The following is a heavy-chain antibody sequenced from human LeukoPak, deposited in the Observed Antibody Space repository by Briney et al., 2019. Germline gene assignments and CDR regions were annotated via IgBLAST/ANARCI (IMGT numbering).Heavy chain of an antibody. Sequence: GGSLRLSCAASGFTFSSYSMNWVRQAPGKGLEWVSSISSSSSYIYYADSVKGRFTISRDNAKNSLYLQMNSLTAEDTAVYYCARDLRYYGSGSPFLLDYWGQGTLVTVSS. CDR1: GFTFSSYS. J-gene: IGHJ4*02. CDR3: ARDLRYYGSGSPFLLDY. D-gene: IGHD3-10*01. V-gene: IGHV3-21*04. CDR2: ISSSSSYI.